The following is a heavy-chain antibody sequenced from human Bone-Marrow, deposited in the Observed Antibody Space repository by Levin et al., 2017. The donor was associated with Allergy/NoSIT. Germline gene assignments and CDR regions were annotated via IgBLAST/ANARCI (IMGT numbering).Heavy chain of an antibody. D-gene: IGHD4-23*01. CDR3: ARGSYFGGLSFDC. Sequence: SSETLSLTCTVSGGSVSSGSYYWSWIRQPPGTGLEWIAYIYHSGSTKYNPSLKSRVTISLDTSRNQFSLRLTSLTAADTAVYYCARGSYFGGLSFDCWGKGTLVTVSS. J-gene: IGHJ4*02. CDR2: IYHSGST. CDR1: GGSVSSGSYY. V-gene: IGHV4-61*01.